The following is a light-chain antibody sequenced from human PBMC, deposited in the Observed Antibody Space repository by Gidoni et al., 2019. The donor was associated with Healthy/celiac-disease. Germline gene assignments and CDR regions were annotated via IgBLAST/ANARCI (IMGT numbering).Light chain of an antibody. CDR1: QGIGNW. V-gene: IGKV1-12*01. CDR3: QQANSFPWT. J-gene: IGKJ1*01. Sequence: DIQMTQSPSSVSASVGDRITITCRANQGIGNWLAWYQQKPGKAPKLLISAASNLQSGVPSRFSGGRSGTDFTLTISSLQPEDFATYSCQQANSFPWTFGQGTRVEIK. CDR2: AAS.